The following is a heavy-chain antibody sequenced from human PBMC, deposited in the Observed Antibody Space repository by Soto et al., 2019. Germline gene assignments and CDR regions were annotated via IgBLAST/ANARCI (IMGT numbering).Heavy chain of an antibody. CDR1: GGSISSYY. V-gene: IGHV4-59*01. CDR2: IYYSGST. J-gene: IGHJ5*02. Sequence: PSETLSLTCTVSGGSISSYYWSWIRQPPGKGLEWIGYIYYSGSTNYNPSLKSRVTISVDTSKNQFSLKLSSVTAADTAVYYCAREWFGELSGGFDPWGQGTLVTVSS. D-gene: IGHD3-10*01. CDR3: AREWFGELSGGFDP.